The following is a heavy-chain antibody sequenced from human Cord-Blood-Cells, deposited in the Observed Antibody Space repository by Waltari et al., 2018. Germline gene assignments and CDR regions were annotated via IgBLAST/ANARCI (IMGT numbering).Heavy chain of an antibody. CDR3: ARALSRNYDILTGYDAFDI. D-gene: IGHD3-9*01. CDR1: GGTFSSYA. CDR2: IIPILGTA. V-gene: IGHV1-69*01. Sequence: QVQLVQSGAEVKKPGSSVKVSCKASGGTFSSYAISWVRQAPGQGLEWMGGIIPILGTANYAKKFQGRVTITADESTSTAYIELSSLRSEDTAVYYCARALSRNYDILTGYDAFDIWGQGTMVTVSS. J-gene: IGHJ3*02.